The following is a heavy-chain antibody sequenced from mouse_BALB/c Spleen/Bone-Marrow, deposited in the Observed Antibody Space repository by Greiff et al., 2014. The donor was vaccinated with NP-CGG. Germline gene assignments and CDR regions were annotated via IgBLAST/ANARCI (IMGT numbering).Heavy chain of an antibody. Sequence: EVQRVESRGDLVKPGGSLKLSCAASGFTFSTYGMSWVRQTPDKRLEWVAAISNGGIYTYYPDTVKGRFTISRDNAKNTLYLQMSSLKSEDTAMYYCVRPYDYGTWFAYWGQGTLVTVSA. J-gene: IGHJ3*01. V-gene: IGHV5-6*01. CDR2: ISNGGIYT. CDR3: VRPYDYGTWFAY. D-gene: IGHD2-4*01. CDR1: GFTFSTYG.